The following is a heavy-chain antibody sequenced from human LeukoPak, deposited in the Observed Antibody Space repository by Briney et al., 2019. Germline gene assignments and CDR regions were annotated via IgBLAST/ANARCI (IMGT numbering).Heavy chain of an antibody. CDR2: VYYSGTT. J-gene: IGHJ5*01. CDR3: ARGFGSSWSQFNWFDS. D-gene: IGHD6-13*01. V-gene: IGHV4-39*02. CDR1: GGSISLSYYY. Sequence: PSETLSLTCSVSGGSISLSYYYWGWIRQPPGKALEWIGSVYYSGTTSYNPSLKSRVTISVDMSKNHFSLRLSSVTAADTAVYYCARGFGSSWSQFNWFDSWGQGTLVTVSS.